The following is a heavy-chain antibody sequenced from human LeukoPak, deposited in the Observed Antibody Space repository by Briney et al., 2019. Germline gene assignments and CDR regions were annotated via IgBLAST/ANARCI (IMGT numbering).Heavy chain of an antibody. CDR2: IYHSGST. V-gene: IGHV4-38-2*02. J-gene: IGHJ4*02. CDR1: GYSISSGYY. CDR3: ARGFGSGWYRKGGYFDY. D-gene: IGHD6-19*01. Sequence: SETLSLTCTVSGYSISSGYYWGWIRQPPGKGLEWIGSIYHSGSTYYNPSLKSRVTISVDTSKNQFSLKLSSVTAADTAVYYCARGFGSGWYRKGGYFDYWGQGTLVTVSS.